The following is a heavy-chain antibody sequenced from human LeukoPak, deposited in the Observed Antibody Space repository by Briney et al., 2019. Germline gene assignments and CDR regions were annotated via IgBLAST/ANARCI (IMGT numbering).Heavy chain of an antibody. CDR1: GFTFSSYA. D-gene: IGHD3-10*01. CDR2: ISGSGVNT. V-gene: IGHV3-23*01. CDR3: AKGDGSTLDS. Sequence: PGGSLRLSCAASGFTFSSYALTWVRQAPGKGLEWVAGISGSGVNTDYADSVKGRFTISRDNSKNTVYLQMNSLRADETAVYYCAKGDGSTLDSWGQGTLVTVSP. J-gene: IGHJ4*02.